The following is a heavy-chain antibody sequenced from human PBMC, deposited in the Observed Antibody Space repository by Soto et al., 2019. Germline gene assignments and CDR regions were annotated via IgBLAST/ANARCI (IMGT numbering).Heavy chain of an antibody. V-gene: IGHV1-69*13. D-gene: IGHD1-1*01. CDR1: GGTFSSYA. CDR2: IIPIFGTA. CDR3: ARDVGTGTDY. J-gene: IGHJ4*02. Sequence: ASVKVSCKASGGTFSSYAISWVRQAPGQGLEWMGGIIPIFGTANYAQKFQGRVTITADEFTSTAYMELSSLRSEDTAVYDGARDVGTGTDYWGQGTLVTVSS.